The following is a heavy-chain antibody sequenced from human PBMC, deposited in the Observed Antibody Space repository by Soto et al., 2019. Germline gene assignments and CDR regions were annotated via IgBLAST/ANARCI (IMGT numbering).Heavy chain of an antibody. CDR1: GGSISSYY. V-gene: IGHV4-59*12. J-gene: IGHJ4*02. CDR3: TRLNYYDTSGFPYFFDD. Sequence: SETLSLTCTVSGGSISSYYWSWIRQPPGKGLEWIGYIHYGGITNYNPSLRGRVTISVDTSKSQFSLDLRSVTVADTAVYFCTRLNYYDTSGFPYFFDDLGQGAQVTVSS. CDR2: IHYGGIT. D-gene: IGHD3-22*01.